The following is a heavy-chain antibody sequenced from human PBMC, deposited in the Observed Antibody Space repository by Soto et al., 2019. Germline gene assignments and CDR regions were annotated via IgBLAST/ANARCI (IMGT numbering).Heavy chain of an antibody. CDR1: GGTFSSYT. CDR3: ARGNHRWLQLWYFDL. J-gene: IGHJ2*01. V-gene: IGHV1-69*12. CDR2: IIPIFGTA. Sequence: QVQLVQSGAEVKKPGSSVTVSCKASGGTFSSYTISWVRQAPGQGLEWMGGIIPIFGTANYAQKFQGRVTITADESTSTAYMELSSVRYEDTAVYYCARGNHRWLQLWYFDLWGRGTLVTVSS. D-gene: IGHD5-12*01.